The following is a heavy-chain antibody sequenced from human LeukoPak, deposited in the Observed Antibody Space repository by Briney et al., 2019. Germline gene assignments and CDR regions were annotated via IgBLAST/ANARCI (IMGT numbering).Heavy chain of an antibody. V-gene: IGHV1-18*01. J-gene: IGHJ4*02. D-gene: IGHD6-19*01. CDR3: ARDHGVAVAGIWGY. CDR1: GYRFTSYG. Sequence: ASVKVSCKASGYRFTSYGISWVRQAPGQGLEWMGSINDYIGNKNYAQKIQGRVSMTTDTSTSTAYMELTSLKSGDTAVYYCARDHGVAVAGIWGYWGQGTLVTVSS. CDR2: INDYIGNK.